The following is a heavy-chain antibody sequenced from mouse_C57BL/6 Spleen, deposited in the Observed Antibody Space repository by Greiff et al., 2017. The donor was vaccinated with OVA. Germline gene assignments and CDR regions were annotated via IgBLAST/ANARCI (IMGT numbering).Heavy chain of an antibody. CDR3: ARQGDSDY. J-gene: IGHJ2*01. V-gene: IGHV5-6*01. Sequence: EVKVVESGGDLVKPGGSLKLSCAASGFTFSSYGMSWVRQTPDKRLEWVATISSGGSYTYYPDSVKGRFTISRDNAKNTLYLQMSSLKSEDTAMYYCARQGDSDYWGQGTTLTVSS. CDR2: ISSGGSYT. D-gene: IGHD2-13*01. CDR1: GFTFSSYG.